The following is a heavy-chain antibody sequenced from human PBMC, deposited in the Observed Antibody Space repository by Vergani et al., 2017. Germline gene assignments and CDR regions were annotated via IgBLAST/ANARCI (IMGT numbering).Heavy chain of an antibody. CDR2: ISYDGNKK. J-gene: IGHJ6*03. D-gene: IGHD1-1*01. CDR1: GFPFSDYG. V-gene: IGHV3-30*03. CDR3: ARDFLTRVTTLDYYYMGV. Sequence: QVQLVESGGGEVQPGRSLRLSCSAAGFPFSDYGVHWVRQAPGKGLEWVSVISYDGNKKNYADSVKGRFTISRDNSKNTLYLEMNALRAEDTAVYYCARDFLTRVTTLDYYYMGVWGKGTTVRLL.